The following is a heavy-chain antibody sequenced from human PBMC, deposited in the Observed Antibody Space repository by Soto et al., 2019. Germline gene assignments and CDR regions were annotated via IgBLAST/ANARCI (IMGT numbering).Heavy chain of an antibody. CDR1: GYNFLNYG. J-gene: IGHJ4*03. D-gene: IGHD1-1*01. CDR3: ARWTTPAPAPCIDF. CDR2: ISVYHGNT. Sequence: ASVKVSCKTSGYNFLNYGMSWVRQAPGQGPEWMGWISVYHGNTIYAQNFQGRVTMTTDTSTSTAYMELTSLRSDDTGVYYCARWTTPAPAPCIDFWGHGILVTL. V-gene: IGHV1-18*04.